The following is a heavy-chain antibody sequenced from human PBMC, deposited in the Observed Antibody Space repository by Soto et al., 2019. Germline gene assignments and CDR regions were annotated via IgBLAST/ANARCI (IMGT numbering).Heavy chain of an antibody. J-gene: IGHJ4*02. D-gene: IGHD3-10*01. Sequence: ASVKVSCKASGYIFTSYDMHWVRQAPGQGLEWMGMSNPSGGSTSYAQKFQGSVTMSRDTSTSTVYMELSSLSSEDTAVYYCAREPPYGSGSYYDYWGQGTLVTVSS. CDR2: SNPSGGST. V-gene: IGHV1-46*03. CDR3: AREPPYGSGSYYDY. CDR1: GYIFTSYD.